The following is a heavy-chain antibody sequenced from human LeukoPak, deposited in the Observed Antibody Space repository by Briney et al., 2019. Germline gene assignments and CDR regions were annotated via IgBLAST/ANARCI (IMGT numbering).Heavy chain of an antibody. D-gene: IGHD6-19*01. CDR3: ARDSIAVAGNWFDP. CDR2: IYNSGST. J-gene: IGHJ5*02. V-gene: IGHV4-4*07. Sequence: SETLSLTCTVSGGSISSYYWSWIRQPAGKGLGWIGRIYNSGSTNYNPSLKSRVTMSVDTSKNQFSLKLSSVTAADTAVYYCARDSIAVAGNWFDPWGQGTLVTVSS. CDR1: GGSISSYY.